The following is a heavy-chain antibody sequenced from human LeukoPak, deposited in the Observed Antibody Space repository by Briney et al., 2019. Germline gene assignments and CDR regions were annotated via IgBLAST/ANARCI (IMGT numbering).Heavy chain of an antibody. CDR1: GYTFTSYG. V-gene: IGHV1-18*01. CDR3: ARDYLVAGTPFGWFDP. CDR2: ISAYNGNT. Sequence: ASVKVSCKASGYTFTSYGISWVRQAPGQGLEWMGWISAYNGNTNYAQKLQGRVTMTTDTSTSKAYMELRSMRSDDTAVYYCARDYLVAGTPFGWFDPWGQGTLVTVSS. D-gene: IGHD6-19*01. J-gene: IGHJ5*02.